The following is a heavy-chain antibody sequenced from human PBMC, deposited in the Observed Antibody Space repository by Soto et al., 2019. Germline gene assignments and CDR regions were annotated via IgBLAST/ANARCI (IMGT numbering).Heavy chain of an antibody. CDR1: GGSISSYY. Sequence: SETLSLTCTVSGGSISSYYWSWIRQPPGKGLEWIGYIYYSGSTNYNPSLKSRVTISVDTSKNQFSLKLSSVTAADTAVYYCARVGFLEWLWWFDPWGQGTLVTVSS. CDR3: ARVGFLEWLWWFDP. J-gene: IGHJ5*02. D-gene: IGHD3-3*01. V-gene: IGHV4-59*01. CDR2: IYYSGST.